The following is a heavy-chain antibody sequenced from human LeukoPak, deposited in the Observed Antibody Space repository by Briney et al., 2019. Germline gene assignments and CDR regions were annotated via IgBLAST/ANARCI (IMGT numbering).Heavy chain of an antibody. V-gene: IGHV3-33*01. D-gene: IGHD2-2*01. Sequence: GGSLRLSCAVSGFTFSSYGMHWVRQAPGKGLVGVAVIWYDGSNKYYADSVKGRFTISRHNSKNTLYLQMNSLRAEDTAVYYCARAGAPAAIYWYFDLWGRGTLVTVSS. CDR1: GFTFSSYG. CDR2: IWYDGSNK. CDR3: ARAGAPAAIYWYFDL. J-gene: IGHJ2*01.